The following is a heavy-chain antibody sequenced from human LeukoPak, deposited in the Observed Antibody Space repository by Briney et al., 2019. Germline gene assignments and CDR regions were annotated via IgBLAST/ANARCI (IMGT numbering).Heavy chain of an antibody. D-gene: IGHD4-17*01. J-gene: IGHJ4*02. V-gene: IGHV3-21*01. CDR1: GFTVSSNY. CDR2: ISSSSSYI. CDR3: ARDFTGATVTTSDY. Sequence: GGSLRLSCAASGFTVSSNYMSWVRQAPGKGLEWVSSISSSSSYIYYADSVKGRFTISRDNAKSSLYLQMNSLRAEDTAVYYCARDFTGATVTTSDYWGQGTLVTVSS.